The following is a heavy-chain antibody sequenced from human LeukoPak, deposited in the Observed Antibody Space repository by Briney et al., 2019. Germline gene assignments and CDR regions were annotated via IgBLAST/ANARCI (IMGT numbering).Heavy chain of an antibody. Sequence: ASAKVSCKASGYTFTGYYMHWVRQAPGQGLEWMGWINPNSGGTNYAQKFQGRVTMTRDTSISTAYMELSRLRSDDTAVYYCARQDSSSWYLGYYYYYMDVWGKGTTVTVSS. CDR3: ARQDSSSWYLGYYYYYMDV. CDR1: GYTFTGYY. J-gene: IGHJ6*03. D-gene: IGHD6-13*01. CDR2: INPNSGGT. V-gene: IGHV1-2*02.